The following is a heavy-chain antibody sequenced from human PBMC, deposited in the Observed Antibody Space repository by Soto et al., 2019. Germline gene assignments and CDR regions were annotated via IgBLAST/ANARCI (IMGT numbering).Heavy chain of an antibody. CDR1: GGSISSSSYY. D-gene: IGHD3-22*01. V-gene: IGHV4-39*01. Sequence: SETLSLTCTVSGGSISSSSYYWGWIRQPPGKGLEWIGSIYYSGSTYYNPSLKSRVTISVDTSKNQFSLKLSSVTAADTAVYYCARLQTAYYYDSSGPRAPFDIWGQGTMVT. J-gene: IGHJ3*02. CDR3: ARLQTAYYYDSSGPRAPFDI. CDR2: IYYSGST.